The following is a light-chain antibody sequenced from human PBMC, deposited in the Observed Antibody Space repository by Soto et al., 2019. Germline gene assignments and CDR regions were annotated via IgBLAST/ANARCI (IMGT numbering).Light chain of an antibody. V-gene: IGKV3-11*01. CDR3: QQRSNWPPWT. CDR2: DAS. J-gene: IGKJ1*01. Sequence: EIVLTQSPGTLSLSPGERATLSCRASQSVSSYLAWYQQKPGQAPRLLIYDASNRATGIPARFSGSGSRTDFTLTISSLEPEDFAVYYCQQRSNWPPWTFGQGTKVEIK. CDR1: QSVSSY.